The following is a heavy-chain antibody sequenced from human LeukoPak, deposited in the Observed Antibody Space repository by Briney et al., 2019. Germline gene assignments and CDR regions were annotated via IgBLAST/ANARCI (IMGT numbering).Heavy chain of an antibody. CDR1: GFAFSTYE. V-gene: IGHV3-48*03. Sequence: SGGSLRLSCVASGFAFSTYEMTWVRQTPGQGLEWISYISTTNIVHYADSVKGRFTISRDNAKNSLFLQMNGLRAEDTAVYYCTRAPGNWEYASDHWGQGTLVTVSS. D-gene: IGHD7-27*01. J-gene: IGHJ4*02. CDR3: TRAPGNWEYASDH. CDR2: ISTTNIV.